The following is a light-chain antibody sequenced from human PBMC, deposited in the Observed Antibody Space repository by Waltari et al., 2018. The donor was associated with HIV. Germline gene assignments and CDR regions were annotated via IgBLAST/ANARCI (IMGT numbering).Light chain of an antibody. CDR1: RSYIGGYNY. Sequence: QSTLTHPPSASRPPGQSVTIPCTGTRSYIGGYNYVSWYQQHPGKAPKLIMTQVTKRPSGVPDRFSGSKSGNTASLTVSGLQADDEALYYCSSFAPTNKFYVLFGGGTTLTVL. J-gene: IGLJ2*01. V-gene: IGLV2-8*01. CDR3: SSFAPTNKFYVL. CDR2: QVT.